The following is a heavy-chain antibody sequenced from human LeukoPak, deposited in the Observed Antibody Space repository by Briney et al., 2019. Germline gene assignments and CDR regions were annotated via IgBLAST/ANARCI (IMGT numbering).Heavy chain of an antibody. V-gene: IGHV3-23*01. Sequence: GGSLRLSCAASGFTFSSYAMSWVRQAPGKGLEWVSAISGSGGSTYYADSVKGRFTISRDNSKNTLYLQMNSLRAEDTAVYYCARSEVDIVATGCFDYWGQGTLVTVSS. D-gene: IGHD5-12*01. CDR3: ARSEVDIVATGCFDY. CDR2: ISGSGGST. J-gene: IGHJ4*02. CDR1: GFTFSSYA.